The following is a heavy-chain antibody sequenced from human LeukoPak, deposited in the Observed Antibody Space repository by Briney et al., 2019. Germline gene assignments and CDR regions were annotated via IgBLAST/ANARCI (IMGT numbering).Heavy chain of an antibody. J-gene: IGHJ4*02. V-gene: IGHV4-38-2*02. CDR1: GYSISSVYY. D-gene: IGHD3-10*01. Sequence: PSETLSLTCTVSGYSISSVYYWGWIRQPPGKGLEWIGNIYHSGSTYYDPSLKSRVTISIDTSKNQFSLKLSSVTAADTAVYYCARDVLTYYYGSGRVNYFDYWGQGTLVTVSS. CDR3: ARDVLTYYYGSGRVNYFDY. CDR2: IYHSGST.